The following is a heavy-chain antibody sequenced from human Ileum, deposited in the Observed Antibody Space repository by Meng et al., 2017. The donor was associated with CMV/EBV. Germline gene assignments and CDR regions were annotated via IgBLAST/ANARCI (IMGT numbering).Heavy chain of an antibody. Sequence: QVQPQGTGPGILEPSLTLSLTCTVSGDSLSTGDYFWSWIRQPPGKGPEWIGYIYYSGSTLYNPSLKSPVTISLDKSKNQFSLRLRSVTAADTAVYFCAREGGGWYFDSWGQGTLVTVSS. J-gene: IGHJ4*02. CDR2: IYYSGST. D-gene: IGHD6-19*01. V-gene: IGHV4-30-4*01. CDR1: GDSLSTGDYF. CDR3: AREGGGWYFDS.